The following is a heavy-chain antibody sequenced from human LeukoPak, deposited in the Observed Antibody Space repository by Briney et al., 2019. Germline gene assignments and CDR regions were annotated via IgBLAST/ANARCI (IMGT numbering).Heavy chain of an antibody. D-gene: IGHD1-26*01. J-gene: IGHJ3*02. CDR2: IYHSGST. V-gene: IGHV4-38-2*02. Sequence: PSETLSLTCTVSGYSISSGYYWGWIRQPPGKGLEWIGSIYHSGSTYYNPSLKSRVTISVDTSKNQFSLKLSSVTAADTAVYYCVSKIVGATGIGFDIWGQGTMVTVSS. CDR1: GYSISSGYY. CDR3: VSKIVGATGIGFDI.